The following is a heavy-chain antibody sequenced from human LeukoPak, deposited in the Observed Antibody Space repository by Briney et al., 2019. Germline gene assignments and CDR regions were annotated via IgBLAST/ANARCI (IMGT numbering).Heavy chain of an antibody. V-gene: IGHV1-69*05. CDR2: IIPIFGTA. CDR1: GGTFSSYA. J-gene: IGHJ4*02. CDR3: ARVSSGSYYGGFDY. D-gene: IGHD3-10*02. Sequence: GASVKVSCKASGGTFSSYAISWVRQAPGQGLVWMGGIIPIFGTANYAQKFQGRVTITTDESTSTAYMELSSLRSEDTAVYYCARVSSGSYYGGFDYWGQGTLVTVSS.